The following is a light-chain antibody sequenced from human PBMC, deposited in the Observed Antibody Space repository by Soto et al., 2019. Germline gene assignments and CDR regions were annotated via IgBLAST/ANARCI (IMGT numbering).Light chain of an antibody. CDR2: VST. CDR3: QSYDHSLKV. V-gene: IGLV1-40*01. CDR1: VSTIGAGFD. J-gene: IGLJ3*02. Sequence: QSVLTQPPSVSVAPGQRVTISCTGSVSTIGAGFDVHWYQHRPGTAPKLLIYVSTNRPSGVPDRFSGSKSGTSASLAITGLQAEDEADYYCQSYDHSLKVFGGGTKVTVL.